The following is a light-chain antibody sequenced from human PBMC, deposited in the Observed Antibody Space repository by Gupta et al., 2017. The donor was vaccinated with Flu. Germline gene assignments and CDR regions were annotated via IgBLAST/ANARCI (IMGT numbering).Light chain of an antibody. V-gene: IGLV4-69*01. CDR2: LYSDGSH. CDR3: QTWGDGIQV. J-gene: IGLJ3*02. Sequence: VTLTCTLSDGHSGYVIAGHQQQPEKAPRYLMRLYSDGSHDKGDGIPYRFSGSSSGAERYLTISSLQSEDDADYHCQTWGDGIQVFGGGTKLTVL. CDR1: DGHSGYV.